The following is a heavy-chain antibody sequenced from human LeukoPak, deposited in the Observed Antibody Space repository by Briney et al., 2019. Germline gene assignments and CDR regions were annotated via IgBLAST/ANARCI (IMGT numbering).Heavy chain of an antibody. J-gene: IGHJ3*01. CDR1: GFGFSSYA. CDR3: AKVRLLGALDDAFDV. CDR2: IRHDGSHH. D-gene: IGHD3-16*01. Sequence: GGSLRLSCAASGFGFSSYAMHWVRQAPGKGLEWVAFIRHDGSHHYHGDSVKGRFTISRDNSKNTLYLEMTSLRPEDTAVYYCAKVRLLGALDDAFDVWGQGAMVTV. V-gene: IGHV3-30*02.